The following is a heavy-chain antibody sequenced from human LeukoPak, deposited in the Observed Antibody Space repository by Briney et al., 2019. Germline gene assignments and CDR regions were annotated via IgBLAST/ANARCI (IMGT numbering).Heavy chain of an antibody. D-gene: IGHD4-23*01. J-gene: IGHJ4*02. V-gene: IGHV3-7*03. CDR2: IKQDGSEI. Sequence: GGSLRLSCAASGVTFSNYWMNWGRQAPGKGLEWVANIKQDGSEIFYVDSVKGRFTISRDNAKNSLYLQMNSLRAEDTAVYYCAFSKDGGNSASDYWGQGTLVTVSS. CDR1: GVTFSNYW. CDR3: AFSKDGGNSASDY.